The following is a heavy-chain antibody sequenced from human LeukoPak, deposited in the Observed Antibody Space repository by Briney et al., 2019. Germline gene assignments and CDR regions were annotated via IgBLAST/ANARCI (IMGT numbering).Heavy chain of an antibody. CDR1: GGSISSYY. D-gene: IGHD2-2*01. CDR2: IHNSGST. V-gene: IGHV4-59*01. Sequence: PSETLSLTCSVSGGSISSYYWSWIRQPPGKGLEWIGQIHNSGSTNYNPSLKSRVTISVDTSKNQFSLKLTSVTAADTAVYYCAKDIVVVEARDWFDPWGQGTLDTVSS. CDR3: AKDIVVVEARDWFDP. J-gene: IGHJ5*02.